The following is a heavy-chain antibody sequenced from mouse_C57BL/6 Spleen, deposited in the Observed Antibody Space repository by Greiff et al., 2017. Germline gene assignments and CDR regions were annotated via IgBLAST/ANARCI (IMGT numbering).Heavy chain of an antibody. J-gene: IGHJ1*03. D-gene: IGHD1-1*01. CDR1: GYAFSSYW. V-gene: IGHV1-80*01. CDR2: IYPGDGDT. Sequence: QVQLKESGAELVKPGASVKISCKASGYAFSSYWMNWVKQRPGKGLEWIGQIYPGDGDTNYNGKFKGKDTLTADKSSSTAYMQLSSLTSEDSAVYFCARSSSSHWYFDVWGTGTTVTVSS. CDR3: ARSSSSHWYFDV.